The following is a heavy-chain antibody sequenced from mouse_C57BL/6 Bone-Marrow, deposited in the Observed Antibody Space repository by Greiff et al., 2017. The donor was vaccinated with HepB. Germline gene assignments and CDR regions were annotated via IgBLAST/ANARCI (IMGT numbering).Heavy chain of an antibody. Sequence: VKLMESGPGLVAPSQSLSITCTVSGFSLTSSGVDWVRQSPGKGLEWLGVIWGVGSTNYNSALKSRLSISKDNSKSQVFLKMNSLQPDDTDMYYCASYDYYGSSPFAYWGQGTLVTVSA. D-gene: IGHD1-1*01. CDR1: GFSLTSSG. CDR2: IWGVGST. CDR3: ASYDYYGSSPFAY. J-gene: IGHJ3*01. V-gene: IGHV2-6*01.